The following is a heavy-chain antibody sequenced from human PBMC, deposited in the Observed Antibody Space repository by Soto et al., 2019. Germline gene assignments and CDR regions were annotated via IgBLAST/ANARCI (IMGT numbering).Heavy chain of an antibody. CDR3: AKDPPSGSIAAGRRGRHYYCYMDV. CDR1: GFTFSSYA. CDR2: ISGSGGST. Sequence: EVQLLESGGGLVQPGGSLRLSCAASGFTFSSYAMSWVRQAPGKGLEWVSAISGSGGSTYYADSVKGRFTISRDNSKNTVDLQIDSLRAADTAAYYCAKDPPSGSIAAGRRGRHYYCYMDVWRKWTTLTVSS. D-gene: IGHD6-6*01. J-gene: IGHJ6*03. V-gene: IGHV3-23*01.